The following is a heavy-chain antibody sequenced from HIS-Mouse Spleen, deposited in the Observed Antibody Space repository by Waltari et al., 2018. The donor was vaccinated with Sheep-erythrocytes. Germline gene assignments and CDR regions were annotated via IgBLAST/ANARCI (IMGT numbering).Heavy chain of an antibody. V-gene: IGHV3-9*01. CDR2: MSWNRGCI. CDR3: AKDISRNIVVVPAAVGDY. D-gene: IGHD2-2*01. CDR1: GFSFDDYA. Sequence: EVQLVESGGGLVQPGRSLRLSCAASGFSFDDYAMHWVRQAPGEGLGGVSGMSWNRGCIGYADSVKGRFTISSDNAKNSLYLQMNSLRAEDTALYYCAKDISRNIVVVPAAVGDYWGQGTLVTVSS. J-gene: IGHJ4*02.